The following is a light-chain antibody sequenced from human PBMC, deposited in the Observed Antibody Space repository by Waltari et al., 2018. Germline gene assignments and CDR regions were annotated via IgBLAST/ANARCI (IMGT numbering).Light chain of an antibody. CDR3: TSYAGAHNLL. J-gene: IGLJ2*01. CDR1: SADVGTYQY. V-gene: IGLV2-8*01. Sequence: QSALTQPPSASGSPGQSVTISCAGTSADVGTYQYVSWYQQHPGRRPKLIIYEVTQRPSGVAARFSGSKSGNTASLTVSGLQAEDEADYYCTSYAGAHNLLFGGGTKLTVL. CDR2: EVT.